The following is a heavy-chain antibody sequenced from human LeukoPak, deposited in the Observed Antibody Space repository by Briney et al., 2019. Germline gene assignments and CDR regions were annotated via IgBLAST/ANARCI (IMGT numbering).Heavy chain of an antibody. CDR2: ISAYNGNT. J-gene: IGHJ4*02. CDR1: GYTFTSYG. D-gene: IGHD6-13*01. V-gene: IGHV1-18*01. CDR3: ARDISRDVYSSSWGSGVDY. Sequence: ASVKVSCKASGYTFTSYGISWVRQAPGQGLEWMGWISAYNGNTNYAQKLQGRVTMTTDTSTSTAYMELRSLRSDDTAVYYCARDISRDVYSSSWGSGVDYWGQGTLVTVSS.